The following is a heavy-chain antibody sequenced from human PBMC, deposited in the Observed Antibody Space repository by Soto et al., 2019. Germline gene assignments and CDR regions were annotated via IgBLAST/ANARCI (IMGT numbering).Heavy chain of an antibody. CDR1: GFTFSSYW. J-gene: IGHJ5*02. D-gene: IGHD3-3*01. CDR3: ARDQELDFWSGYHQGNWFDP. Sequence: GGSLRLSCAASGFTFSSYWMHWVRQAPGKGLVWVSRINSDGSSTSYADSVKGRFTISRDNAKNTLYLQMNSLRAEDTAVYYCARDQELDFWSGYHQGNWFDPWGQGTLVTVSS. V-gene: IGHV3-74*01. CDR2: INSDGSST.